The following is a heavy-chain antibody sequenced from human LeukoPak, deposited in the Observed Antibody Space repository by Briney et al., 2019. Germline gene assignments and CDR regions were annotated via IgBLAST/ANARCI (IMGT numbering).Heavy chain of an antibody. V-gene: IGHV3-48*01. J-gene: IGHJ4*02. CDR2: ISSSSSTI. CDR3: AKALHGGTAYQDVY. Sequence: GGSLRLSCAASGFTFSSYRMNWVRQAPGKGLEWVSYISSSSSTIYYADSVKGRFTISRDNSKNTLYLQMNSLRAEDTAVYYCAKALHGGTAYQDVYWGQGTLVTVSS. CDR1: GFTFSSYR. D-gene: IGHD4-23*01.